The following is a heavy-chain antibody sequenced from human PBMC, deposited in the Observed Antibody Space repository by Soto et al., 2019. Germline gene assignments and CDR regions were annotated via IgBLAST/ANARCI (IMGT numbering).Heavy chain of an antibody. CDR3: ARRHPPWLATSGGFDS. D-gene: IGHD6-19*01. V-gene: IGHV2-26*01. CDR1: GFSLSNARMG. J-gene: IGHJ3*02. Sequence: QVTLKESGPVLVKPTETLTLTCTVSGFSLSNARMGVSWIRQPPGKALEWLAHIFSNDEKSYSTSLKSRLTISKATSKSQVVLTMTNMDPVDTATYYCARRHPPWLATSGGFDSWGPGPRVTVSS. CDR2: IFSNDEK.